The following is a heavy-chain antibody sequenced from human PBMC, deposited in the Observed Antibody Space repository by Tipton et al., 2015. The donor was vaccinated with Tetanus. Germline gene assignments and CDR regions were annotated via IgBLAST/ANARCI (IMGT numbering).Heavy chain of an antibody. Sequence: TLSLTCTVSGGSISSYYWSWIQQPPGKGLEWIGYIYYSGSTNYNPSLKSRVTISVDTSKNQFSLNLSSVTAADTAVYYCARGGITAAGILDYWGQGTLVTVSS. CDR2: IYYSGST. J-gene: IGHJ4*02. CDR3: ARGGITAAGILDY. D-gene: IGHD6-13*01. V-gene: IGHV4-59*01. CDR1: GGSISSYY.